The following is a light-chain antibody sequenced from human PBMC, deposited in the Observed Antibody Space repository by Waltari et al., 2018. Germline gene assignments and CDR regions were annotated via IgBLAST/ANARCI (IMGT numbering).Light chain of an antibody. CDR3: QQSFSSPWT. J-gene: IGKJ1*01. V-gene: IGKV1-39*01. CDR2: AAS. CDR1: QNIRTH. Sequence: DIQMTQSPSSLSASVGDTVTVPFRASQNIRTHLNWYQQKPATAPNLLIYAASTLHRGVPSRFSGSGSGTDFTLTVTNLQPDDFAIYFCQQSFSSPWTFGQGTRV.